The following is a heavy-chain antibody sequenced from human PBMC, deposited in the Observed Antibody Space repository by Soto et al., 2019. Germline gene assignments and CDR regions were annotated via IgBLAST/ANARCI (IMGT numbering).Heavy chain of an antibody. Sequence: GASVKVSCKASGYTFTSYAISWVRQAPGQGLEWMGWISAYNGNTNYAQKPQGRVTMTTDTSTSTAYMELRSLRSDDTAVYYCARDAAVGLFDYWGQGTLVTVSS. J-gene: IGHJ4*02. CDR3: ARDAAVGLFDY. V-gene: IGHV1-18*01. D-gene: IGHD1-26*01. CDR1: GYTFTSYA. CDR2: ISAYNGNT.